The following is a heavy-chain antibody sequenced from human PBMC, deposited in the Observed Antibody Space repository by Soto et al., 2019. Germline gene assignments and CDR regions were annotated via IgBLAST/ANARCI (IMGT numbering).Heavy chain of an antibody. Sequence: GASVKVSCKASGYAFTSYGTSWVRQAPGQGLEWMGWISAYNGNTNYAQKLQGRVTMTTDTSTSTAYMELRSLRSDDTAVYYCARVRDYGDYVDYWGQGTLVTVSS. D-gene: IGHD4-17*01. CDR2: ISAYNGNT. CDR1: GYAFTSYG. CDR3: ARVRDYGDYVDY. V-gene: IGHV1-18*01. J-gene: IGHJ4*02.